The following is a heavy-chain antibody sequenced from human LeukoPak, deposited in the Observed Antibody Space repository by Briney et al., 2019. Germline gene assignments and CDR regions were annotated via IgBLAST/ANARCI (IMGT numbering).Heavy chain of an antibody. CDR3: ARDPGYDFWSGYPYFDY. Sequence: SVKVSCKASGGTFSSYTISWVRQAPGQGLEWMGRIIPILGIANYAQKFQGRVTITADKSTSTAYMELSSLRSEDTAVYYCARDPGYDFWSGYPYFDYWGQGTPVTVSS. D-gene: IGHD3-3*01. CDR2: IIPILGIA. CDR1: GGTFSSYT. V-gene: IGHV1-69*04. J-gene: IGHJ4*02.